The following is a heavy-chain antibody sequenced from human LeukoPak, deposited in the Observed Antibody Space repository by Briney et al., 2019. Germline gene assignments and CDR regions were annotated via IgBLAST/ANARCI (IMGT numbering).Heavy chain of an antibody. Sequence: GRSLRLSCAASGFTFSDYYMSWIRQAPGKGLEWVSYISSSDSTIYYADSVKGRFTISRDNAKNSLYLQMNSVRAEDTAVYYCARAIAAAGTGVAWFDPWGQGTLVTVSS. CDR2: ISSSDSTI. CDR1: GFTFSDYY. CDR3: ARAIAAAGTGVAWFDP. J-gene: IGHJ5*02. V-gene: IGHV3-11*04. D-gene: IGHD6-13*01.